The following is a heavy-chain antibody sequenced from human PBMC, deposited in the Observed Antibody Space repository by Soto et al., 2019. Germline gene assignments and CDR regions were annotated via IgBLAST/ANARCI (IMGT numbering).Heavy chain of an antibody. CDR1: GFTFSSYA. V-gene: IGHV3-23*01. D-gene: IGHD1-26*01. CDR3: AKDRGGSYFLDAFDI. Sequence: GGSLRLSCASSGFTFSSYAMSLVRQAPGKGLEWVSAISGSGGSTYYADSVKGRFTISRDNSKNTLYLQMNSLRAEDTAVYYCAKDRGGSYFLDAFDIWGQGTMVTVSS. J-gene: IGHJ3*02. CDR2: ISGSGGST.